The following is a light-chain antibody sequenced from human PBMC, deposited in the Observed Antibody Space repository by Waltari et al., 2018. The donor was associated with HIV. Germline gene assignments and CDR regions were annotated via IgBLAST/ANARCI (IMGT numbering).Light chain of an antibody. CDR3: QSYDSSLTTWV. CDR1: TSNLGAGYN. Sequence: QSVLTQPPSVSGAPGQRVTISCTGSTSNLGAGYNVHWYQQFPGTAPKLLIYLNTNRPSGVPDRFSGSRSGTSASLAIAGLQAEDEADYYCQSYDSSLTTWVFGGGTKLTVL. J-gene: IGLJ3*02. CDR2: LNT. V-gene: IGLV1-40*01.